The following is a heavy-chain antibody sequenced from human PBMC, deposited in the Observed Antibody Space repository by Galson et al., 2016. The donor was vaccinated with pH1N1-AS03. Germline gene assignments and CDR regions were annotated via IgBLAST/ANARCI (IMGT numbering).Heavy chain of an antibody. V-gene: IGHV2-70*04. CDR1: GFSLDTSGMR. J-gene: IGHJ4*02. D-gene: IGHD3-3*01. CDR3: ARIDGYDFWCGYFDY. Sequence: PALVKPTQTLTLTCTFSGFSLDTSGMRVSWIRQPPGKALEWLGRIDWDDDKFYSPSLKTRLTISKDTSKNQVVLTMTNMDPVDTATYYCARIDGYDFWCGYFDYWGQGALVTVSS. CDR2: IDWDDDK.